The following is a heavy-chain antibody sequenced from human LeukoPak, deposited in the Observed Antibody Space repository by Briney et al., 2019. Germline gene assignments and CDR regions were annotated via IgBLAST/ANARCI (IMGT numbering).Heavy chain of an antibody. CDR2: ISYSEST. D-gene: IGHD3-3*01. J-gene: IGHJ3*02. CDR1: GGSISSYY. CDR3: ARPSRTGSGWDAFDI. V-gene: IGHV4-59*08. Sequence: PSETLSLTCTVSGGSISSYYWSWIRQPPGKELEWIGHISYSESTNYNPSLKSRVTISVDTSKNQFSLNLSSVTAADTAVYYCARPSRTGSGWDAFDIWGQGTMVTVSS.